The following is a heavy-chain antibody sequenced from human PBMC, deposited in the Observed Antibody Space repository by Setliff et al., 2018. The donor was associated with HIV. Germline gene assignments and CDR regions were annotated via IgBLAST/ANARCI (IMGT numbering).Heavy chain of an antibody. CDR3: AKNPTGTYYYESTGSNWFDR. CDR1: GFAFSAYA. CDR2: AGYSGAST. D-gene: IGHD3-22*01. J-gene: IGHJ5*02. V-gene: IGHV3-23*01. Sequence: GESLKISCAASGFAFSAYAMSWVRQTPGKGLEWVSAAGYSGASTYYADSVKGRFTISRDNSKNTLYLQMNSLRGDDTGVYYCAKNPTGTYYYESTGSNWFDRWGQGALVTVSS.